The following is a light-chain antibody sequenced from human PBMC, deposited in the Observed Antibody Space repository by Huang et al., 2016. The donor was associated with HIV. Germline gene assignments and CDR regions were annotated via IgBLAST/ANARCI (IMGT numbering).Light chain of an antibody. V-gene: IGKV1-39*01. J-gene: IGKJ5*01. CDR3: QQGYSALIT. CDR2: SAS. CDR1: QNINTY. Sequence: DILLTQSPSSLSASVGDRVTITCRASQNINTYLNWYQQKPGKAPTLLIHSASTLQTGVPSSFSGSGSGTDFTLTVNSLQPEDSATYYCQQGYSALITFGQGTRL.